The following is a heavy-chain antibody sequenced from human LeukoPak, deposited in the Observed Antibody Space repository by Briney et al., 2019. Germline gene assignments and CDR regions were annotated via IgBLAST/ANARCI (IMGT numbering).Heavy chain of an antibody. CDR1: GFTFSNAW. J-gene: IGHJ6*02. D-gene: IGHD3-22*01. V-gene: IGHV3-15*01. CDR2: IKSKTDGGTT. CDR3: TTPYDSSGYYYYYGMDV. Sequence: GGSLRLSCAASGFTFSNAWMSWVRQAPGKGLEWVGRIKSKTDGGTTDYAAPVKGRFTISRDDSKNTLYLQMNSLKTEDTAVYYCTTPYDSSGYYYYYGMDVWGQGTTVTVSS.